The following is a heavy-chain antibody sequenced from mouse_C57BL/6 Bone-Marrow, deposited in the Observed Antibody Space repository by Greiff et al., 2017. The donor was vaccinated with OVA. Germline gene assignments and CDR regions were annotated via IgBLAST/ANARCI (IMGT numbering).Heavy chain of an antibody. D-gene: IGHD1-1*01. CDR2: IDPSDSET. CDR1: GYTFTSYW. Sequence: QVQLQQPGAELVRPGSSVKLSCKASGYTFTSYWMHWVKQRPIQGLEWIGNIDPSDSETHYNQKFKDKATLTVDKSSSTAYMQLSSLTSGDSAVFSGASVCGLGYYGSPYFDYWGQGTTLTVSS. CDR3: ASVCGLGYYGSPYFDY. V-gene: IGHV1-52*01. J-gene: IGHJ2*01.